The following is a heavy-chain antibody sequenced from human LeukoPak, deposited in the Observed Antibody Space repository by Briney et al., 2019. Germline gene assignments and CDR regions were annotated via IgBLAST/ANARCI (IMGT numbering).Heavy chain of an antibody. J-gene: IGHJ5*02. D-gene: IGHD6-19*01. CDR1: GFTFSNYV. V-gene: IGHV3-23*01. CDR2: ISDRGDDT. Sequence: GGSLRLSCTGSGFTFSNYVMSWVRQASGKRLEWVSGISDRGDDTDYADSVKGRFTISRDNSKNTLFLQMDILRVEDAAVYYCVKVGGGGGWYWSPWGQGALVTVSS. CDR3: VKVGGGGGWYWSP.